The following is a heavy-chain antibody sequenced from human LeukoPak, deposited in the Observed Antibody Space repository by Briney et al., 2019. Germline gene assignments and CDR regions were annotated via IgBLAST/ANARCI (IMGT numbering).Heavy chain of an antibody. J-gene: IGHJ5*02. D-gene: IGHD6-6*01. CDR2: IYYTGKT. Sequence: SETLSLTCTVSGGSISSSSYYWGWIRQPPGKGLEWIGSIYYTGKTYYNASLKSRISISLETSKNQFSLMLNSVTAADTAMYYCARDFGSSSWGWFDPWGQGTMVIVSS. CDR3: ARDFGSSSWGWFDP. V-gene: IGHV4-39*07. CDR1: GGSISSSSYY.